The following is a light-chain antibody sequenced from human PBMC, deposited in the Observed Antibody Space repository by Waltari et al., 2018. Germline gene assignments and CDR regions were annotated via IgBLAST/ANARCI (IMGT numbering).Light chain of an antibody. CDR1: QGRSNY. Sequence: DIQLTQSPALLSASLGDRFPITCRASQGRSNYLAWYQQQPGKAPKLLISATSTLQSGVPSRFSGSGSGTEFTLTISDLQPEDFTTYYCQQLNSYSLITFGQGTRLEIK. J-gene: IGKJ5*01. CDR3: QQLNSYSLIT. CDR2: ATS. V-gene: IGKV1-9*01.